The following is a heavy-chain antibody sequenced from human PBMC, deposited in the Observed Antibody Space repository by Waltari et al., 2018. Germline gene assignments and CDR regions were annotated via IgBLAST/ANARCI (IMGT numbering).Heavy chain of an antibody. CDR2: IYTSGSN. V-gene: IGHV4-4*07. CDR1: GGSISSYY. CDR3: ASATYDSTDGAFDI. Sequence: QVQLQESGPGLVKPSETLSLTCTVSGGSISSYYWSWIRQPAGKGLEWIGRIYTSGSNNYNPSLKSRVTMSIDTSKNQFSLKLSSVTAADTAVYYCASATYDSTDGAFDIWGQGTMVTVSS. J-gene: IGHJ3*02. D-gene: IGHD3-22*01.